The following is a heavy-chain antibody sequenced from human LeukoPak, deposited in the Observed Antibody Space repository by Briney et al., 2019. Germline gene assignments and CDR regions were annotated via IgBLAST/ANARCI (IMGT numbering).Heavy chain of an antibody. D-gene: IGHD5-12*01. J-gene: IGHJ4*02. V-gene: IGHV3-21*01. CDR3: ARVPSGYDSPYYFDY. CDR1: GGSISSDN. CDR2: ISSSSSYI. Sequence: PSETLSLTCAVSGGSISSDNWWSWVRQPPGKGLEWVSSISSSSSYIYYADSVKGRFTISRDNAKISLYLQMNSLRAEDTAVYYCARVPSGYDSPYYFDYWGQGTLVTVSS.